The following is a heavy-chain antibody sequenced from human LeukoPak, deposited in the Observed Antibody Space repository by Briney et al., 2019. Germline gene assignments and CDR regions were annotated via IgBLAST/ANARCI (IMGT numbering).Heavy chain of an antibody. V-gene: IGHV3-73*01. CDR1: GFSFSGST. CDR2: IRTKGNNYAT. J-gene: IGHJ4*02. CDR3: TRHADDTSN. D-gene: IGHD3-22*01. Sequence: GGSLRLSCAASGFSFSGSTIHWVRQASGKGLEWVGRIRTKGNNYATAYAASVRGGFTISRDDSKNTAFLQMNSLKTEDTAMYYCTRHADDTSNWGQGTLVTVSP.